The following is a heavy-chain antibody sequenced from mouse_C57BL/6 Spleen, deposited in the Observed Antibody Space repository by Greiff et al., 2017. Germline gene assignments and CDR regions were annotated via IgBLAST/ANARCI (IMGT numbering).Heavy chain of an antibody. V-gene: IGHV1-15*01. D-gene: IGHD1-1*01. Sequence: QVQLKQSGAELVRPGASVTLSCKASGYTFTDYEMHWVKQTPVHGLEWIGAIDPETGGTAYNQKFKGKAILTADKSSSTAYMELRSLTSEDSAVYYCTSYGSSEYFDVWGTGTTVTVAS. CDR1: GYTFTDYE. CDR3: TSYGSSEYFDV. CDR2: IDPETGGT. J-gene: IGHJ1*03.